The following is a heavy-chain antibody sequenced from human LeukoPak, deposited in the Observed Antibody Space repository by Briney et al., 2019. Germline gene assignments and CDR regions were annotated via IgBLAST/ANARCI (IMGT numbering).Heavy chain of an antibody. V-gene: IGHV3-48*01. D-gene: IGHD2-8*01. CDR1: GFTFTTYS. CDR3: AKLNDNYYYYGMDV. CDR2: ISSGSSTI. J-gene: IGHJ6*02. Sequence: GGSLRLSCAASGFTFTTYSMNWVRQAPGKGLEWVSYISSGSSTIYYADSVKGRFTISRDNSKNTLYLQMNGLRAEDTAVYYCAKLNDNYYYYGMDVWGQGTTVTVSS.